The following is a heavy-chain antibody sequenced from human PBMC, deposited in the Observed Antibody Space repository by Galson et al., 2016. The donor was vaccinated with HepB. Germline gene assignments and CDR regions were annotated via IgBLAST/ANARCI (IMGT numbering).Heavy chain of an antibody. V-gene: IGHV4-4*02. D-gene: IGHD3-10*01. CDR3: ARCFGESRLGYVYGTDV. CDR1: GGSMSSSDW. CDR2: VYQSGNT. Sequence: LSLTCAVSGGSMSSSDWWRWVRQSPGKGLEWIGEVYQSGNTNYNPSLQSRVTIGIDNSKKQFSLKLSTLTAADTAVYYCARCFGESRLGYVYGTDVWGQGTTVTGSS. J-gene: IGHJ6*02.